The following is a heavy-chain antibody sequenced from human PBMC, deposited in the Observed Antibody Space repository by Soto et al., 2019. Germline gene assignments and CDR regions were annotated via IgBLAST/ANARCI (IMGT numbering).Heavy chain of an antibody. CDR3: AKGDCTDAPGYFDY. D-gene: IGHD3-16*01. CDR1: GFMFNNYG. CDR2: ISFDGLNA. V-gene: IGHV3-30*18. J-gene: IGHJ4*02. Sequence: QVHLLESGGGVAQPGRSLRLSCAASGFMFNNYGMHWVRQAPGKGLEWVALISFDGLNAYYADSVKGRFAISRDNSRNALFLQMNSLGAEDSSVYYCAKGDCTDAPGYFDYWGQGTLVTVSS.